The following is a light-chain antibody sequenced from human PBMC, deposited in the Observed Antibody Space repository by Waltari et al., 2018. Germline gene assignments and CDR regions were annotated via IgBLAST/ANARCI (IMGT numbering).Light chain of an antibody. CDR2: WAS. Sequence: DFVMTQSPEFLAVSLGERATINCKSSQSVLYSPNSKKYLAWYQQKPGQPPKLLIYWASTRESGVPDRFSGSGSGTDFTLTISSLQAEDVAVYYCHQYSTTPWTFGQGTKVEI. CDR1: QSVLYSPNSKKY. V-gene: IGKV4-1*01. J-gene: IGKJ1*01. CDR3: HQYSTTPWT.